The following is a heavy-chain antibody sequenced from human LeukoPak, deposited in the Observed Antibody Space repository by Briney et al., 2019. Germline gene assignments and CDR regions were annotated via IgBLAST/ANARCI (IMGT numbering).Heavy chain of an antibody. CDR3: ARDHSPEYNSSAGYFQL. V-gene: IGHV3-66*01. J-gene: IGHJ1*01. D-gene: IGHD6-6*01. CDR1: GFTVSTNY. Sequence: PGGSLRLSCAASGFTVSTNYMSWVRLAPGKGLEWVSVIYSGGSTYYADSVKGRFTFSRDNSKNTLYLQMNSLRAEDTAVYYCARDHSPEYNSSAGYFQLWGQGTLVTVSS. CDR2: IYSGGST.